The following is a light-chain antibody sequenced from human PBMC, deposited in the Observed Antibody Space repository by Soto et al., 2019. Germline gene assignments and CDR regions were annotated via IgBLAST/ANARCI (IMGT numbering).Light chain of an antibody. CDR1: NSNIGTYT. J-gene: IGLJ3*02. CDR3: ASWDDSLSGGV. CDR2: TDY. Sequence: QLVLTQPPSASGTPGQRVIISCSGSNSNIGTYTVNWYQQLPGTAPKLLIYTDYQRPSGVPDRFSGSRSGTSASLAISGLQSEDEADYYCASWDDSLSGGVFGGGTNLTVL. V-gene: IGLV1-44*01.